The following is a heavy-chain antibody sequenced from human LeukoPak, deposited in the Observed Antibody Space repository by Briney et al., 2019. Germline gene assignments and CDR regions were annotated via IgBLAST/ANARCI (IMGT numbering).Heavy chain of an antibody. CDR1: GFTFSSYG. J-gene: IGHJ6*04. CDR3: ANVWGVVVAARF. D-gene: IGHD2-15*01. V-gene: IGHV3-30*18. CDR2: ISYDGSNK. Sequence: GGSLRLSCAASGFTFSSYGMHWVRQAPGKGLEWVAVISYDGSNKSYADSVKGRFTISRDNSKNTLYLQMNSLRAEDTAVYYCANVWGVVVAARFWGKGTTVTVSS.